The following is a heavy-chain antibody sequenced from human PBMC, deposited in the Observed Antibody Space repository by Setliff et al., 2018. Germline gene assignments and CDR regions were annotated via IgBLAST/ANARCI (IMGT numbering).Heavy chain of an antibody. J-gene: IGHJ6*02. CDR1: GFTFTNYA. V-gene: IGHV3-23*01. Sequence: GGSLRLSCVASGFTFTNYAMTWVRQAPGKGLQWVSAISGSGGSTYYADSVKGRFTISRDNSKNSLYLQMNSLRAEDTAVYYCARDHVYGSQYYYYYYGMDVWGQGTTVTVSS. CDR3: ARDHVYGSQYYYYYYGMDV. CDR2: ISGSGGST. D-gene: IGHD3-10*01.